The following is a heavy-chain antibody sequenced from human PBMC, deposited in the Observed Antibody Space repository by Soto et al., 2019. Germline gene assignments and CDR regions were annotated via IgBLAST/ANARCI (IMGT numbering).Heavy chain of an antibody. J-gene: IGHJ6*02. Sequence: QVQLVQSGAEVKKPGASVKVSCKASGYTFTSYGISWVRQAPGQGLEWMGWISAYNGNTNYAQKLQGRVTTTTATSTSTACMEQRSLRSDDTAVYNCASDLVVSCSGGSCYSYYYYGMDVWGQGTTVTVSS. CDR1: GYTFTSYG. CDR2: ISAYNGNT. V-gene: IGHV1-18*01. D-gene: IGHD2-15*01. CDR3: ASDLVVSCSGGSCYSYYYYGMDV.